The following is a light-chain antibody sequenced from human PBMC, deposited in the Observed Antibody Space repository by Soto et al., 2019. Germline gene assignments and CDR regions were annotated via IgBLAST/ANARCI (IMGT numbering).Light chain of an antibody. CDR3: QSYDSILSGSTV. CDR1: SSNIGAGYD. V-gene: IGLV1-40*01. Sequence: QSVLTQPPSVSGAPGQRVTISCTGSSSNIGAGYDVHWYQQLPGTAPKLLIYGNSNRPSGVPDRFSGSKSGTSASLAITGLQAEDEADYYCQSYDSILSGSTVLGTGTKVTVL. CDR2: GNS. J-gene: IGLJ1*01.